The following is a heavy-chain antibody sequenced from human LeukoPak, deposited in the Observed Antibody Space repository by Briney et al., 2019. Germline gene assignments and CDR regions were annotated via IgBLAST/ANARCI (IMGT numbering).Heavy chain of an antibody. J-gene: IGHJ3*02. V-gene: IGHV4-59*01. CDR2: IYDSGST. D-gene: IGHD5-18*01. CDR1: GGSISSYY. CDR3: ARLYSYGPGGAFDI. Sequence: SETLSLTCTVSGGSISSYYWSWIRQPPGKGLEWIGYIYDSGSTNYNPSLKSRVTISVDTSKNQFSLKLSSVTAADTAVYYCARLYSYGPGGAFDIWGQGTMVTVSS.